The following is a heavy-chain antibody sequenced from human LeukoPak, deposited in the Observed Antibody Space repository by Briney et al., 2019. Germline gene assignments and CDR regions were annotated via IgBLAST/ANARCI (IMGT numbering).Heavy chain of an antibody. J-gene: IGHJ4*02. V-gene: IGHV4-59*11. Sequence: SETLSLTCTVSGASTASHYWTWLRQPPGKELEWIAYMFDTVSTRSNPSLKSRLTLSVDTSKKQLSLRLSSVTAADTAVYYCATIKRGSTYGYFDFWGQGIKVTVSS. D-gene: IGHD5-18*01. CDR2: MFDTVST. CDR3: ATIKRGSTYGYFDF. CDR1: GASTASHY.